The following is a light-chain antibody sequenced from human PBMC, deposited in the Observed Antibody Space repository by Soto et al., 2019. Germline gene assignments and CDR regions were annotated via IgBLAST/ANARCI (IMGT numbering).Light chain of an antibody. J-gene: IGLJ1*01. CDR3: SSFTSTTTFYV. Sequence: LTQPASVSGSPGQSITISCTGTSSDVGRYNYVSWYQQYPGKAPKLIIYEVSDRPSGVSDRFSGSKSDNTASLTISGLQAEDEADYFCSSFTSTTTFYVFGTGTKVTVL. CDR1: SSDVGRYNY. CDR2: EVS. V-gene: IGLV2-14*01.